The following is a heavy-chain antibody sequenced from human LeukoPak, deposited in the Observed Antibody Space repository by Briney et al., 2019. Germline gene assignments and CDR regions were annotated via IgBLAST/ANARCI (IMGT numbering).Heavy chain of an antibody. J-gene: IGHJ4*02. CDR2: ISAYNGNT. V-gene: IGHV1-18*01. D-gene: IGHD5-24*01. CDR3: ARSHEQKATTPGVY. CDR1: GYTFTSYG. Sequence: GASVKVSCKASGYTFTSYGISWVRQAPGQGLEWMGWISAYNGNTNYAQKFQGRVTMTRDTSISTAYMELSRLRSDDTAVYYCARSHEQKATTPGVYWGQGTLVTVSS.